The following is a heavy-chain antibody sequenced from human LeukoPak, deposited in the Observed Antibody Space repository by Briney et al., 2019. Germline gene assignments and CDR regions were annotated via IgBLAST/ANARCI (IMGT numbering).Heavy chain of an antibody. CDR3: ARDLNYGSSTEDV. Sequence: HPGGSLRLSCAASGFTFSSYAMHWVRQAPGKGLEWVAVISYDGSNKYYADSVKGRFTISRDNSKNTLYLQMNSLRAEDTAVYYCARDLNYGSSTEDVWGKGTTVTVSS. CDR2: ISYDGSNK. V-gene: IGHV3-30*04. D-gene: IGHD3-10*01. CDR1: GFTFSSYA. J-gene: IGHJ6*04.